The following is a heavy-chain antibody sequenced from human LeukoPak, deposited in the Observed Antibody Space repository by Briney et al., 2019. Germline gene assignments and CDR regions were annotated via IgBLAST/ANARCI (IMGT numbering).Heavy chain of an antibody. CDR1: GGSIVGHW. V-gene: IGHV4-59*08. Sequence: SETLSLTCAVSGGSIVGHWWTWVRQPLGKGLEWIGDVFYTGSINYSPSLKSRLALSLDTSRDHFSLKLRSVTAADTAMYFCARRNTADASIDFWGQGTLVTASS. CDR3: ARRNTADASIDF. CDR2: VFYTGSI. D-gene: IGHD2-2*02. J-gene: IGHJ4*02.